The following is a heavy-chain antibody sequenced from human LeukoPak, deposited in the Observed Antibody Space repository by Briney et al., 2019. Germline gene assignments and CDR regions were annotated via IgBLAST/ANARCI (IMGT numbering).Heavy chain of an antibody. J-gene: IGHJ4*02. V-gene: IGHV3-21*01. CDR1: GFTFSSYS. D-gene: IGHD5-24*01. CDR2: ISSSSSYI. CDR3: ARARDGYNLGGSDY. Sequence: PGGSLRLSCAASGFTFSSYSMNWVRQAPGKGLEWVSSISSSSSYIYYADSVKGRFTISRDNAKNSLYLQMNSLRAEDTAVYYCARARDGYNLGGSDYWGQGTLVTVSS.